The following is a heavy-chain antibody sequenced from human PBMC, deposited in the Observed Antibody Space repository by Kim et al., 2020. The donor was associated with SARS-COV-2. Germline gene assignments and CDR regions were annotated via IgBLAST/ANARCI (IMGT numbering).Heavy chain of an antibody. D-gene: IGHD3-22*01. CDR3: ARGHPMYYYDNKGDY. CDR2: INTNTGNP. CDR1: GYTFTSYA. Sequence: ASVKVSCKASGYTFTSYAMNWVRQAPGQGLEWMGWINTNTGNPTYAQGFTGRFVFSLDTSVSTAYLQISSLKAEDTAVYYCARGHPMYYYDNKGDYWGQGTLVTVSS. V-gene: IGHV7-4-1*02. J-gene: IGHJ4*02.